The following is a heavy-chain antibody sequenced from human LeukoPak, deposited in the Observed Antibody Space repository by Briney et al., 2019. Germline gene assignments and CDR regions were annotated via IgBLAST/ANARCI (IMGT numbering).Heavy chain of an antibody. D-gene: IGHD2-15*01. Sequence: PGGSLRLSCAASGFTFRNYWMGWVRQAPGKGLEWVANTKPDGSTENYADSVRGRFTTTRDNANNSLYLQMNSLRAEDTAVYYCARDGGLNSIFDYWGQGTLVTVSS. J-gene: IGHJ4*02. CDR3: ARDGGLNSIFDY. V-gene: IGHV3-7*01. CDR2: TKPDGSTE. CDR1: GFTFRNYW.